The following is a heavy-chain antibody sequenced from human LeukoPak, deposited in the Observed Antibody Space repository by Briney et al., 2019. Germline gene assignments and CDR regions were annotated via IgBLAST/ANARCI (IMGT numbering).Heavy chain of an antibody. CDR3: ARVDRYYFYLDV. V-gene: IGHV1-69*05. CDR2: IIPIFRTP. Sequence: SVKVSCTASGYTFTSYGISWVRQAPGQGLEWMGGIIPIFRTPNYAQKFQGRVTITTDESTSTAYMELSSLKSEDTAIYYCARVDRYYFYLDVWGKGTTVTVSS. CDR1: GYTFTSYG. J-gene: IGHJ6*03.